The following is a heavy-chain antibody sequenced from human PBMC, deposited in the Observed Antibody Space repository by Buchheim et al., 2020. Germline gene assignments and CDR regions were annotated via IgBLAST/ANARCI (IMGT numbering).Heavy chain of an antibody. CDR3: ARTYYYDSSGYYYFNSDY. J-gene: IGHJ4*02. D-gene: IGHD3-22*01. CDR2: IYYSGST. Sequence: QLQLQESGPGLVKPSETLSLTCTVSGGSISSSSYYWGWIRQPPGKGLEWIGSIYYSGSTYYNPSLKSRVTISVDTSKNQFSLKLSSVTAADTAVYYCARTYYYDSSGYYYFNSDYWGQGTL. CDR1: GGSISSSSYY. V-gene: IGHV4-39*01.